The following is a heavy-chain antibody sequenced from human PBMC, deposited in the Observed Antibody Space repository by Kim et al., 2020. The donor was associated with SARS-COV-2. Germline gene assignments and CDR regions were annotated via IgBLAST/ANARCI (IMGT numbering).Heavy chain of an antibody. Sequence: SETLSLTCTVSGGSISSYYWNWIRQPPGKGLEWIGYIYYSGSTNYNPSLKSRVTISVDTSKNQFSLKLSSVTAADTAVYYCARDRVRSGWYHYFDYWGQGTQLTVSS. CDR3: ARDRVRSGWYHYFDY. D-gene: IGHD6-19*01. V-gene: IGHV4-59*01. CDR2: IYYSGST. J-gene: IGHJ4*02. CDR1: GGSISSYY.